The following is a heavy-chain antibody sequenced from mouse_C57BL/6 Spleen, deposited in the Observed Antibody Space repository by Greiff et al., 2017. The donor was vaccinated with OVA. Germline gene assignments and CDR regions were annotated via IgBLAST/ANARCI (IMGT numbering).Heavy chain of an antibody. V-gene: IGHV5-9*01. CDR1: GFTFSSYT. J-gene: IGHJ2*01. Sequence: EVNLVESGGGLVKPGGSLKLSCAASGFTFSSYTMSWVRQTPEKRLEWVATISGGGGNTYYPDSVKGRFTISRDNAKNTLYLQMSSLRSEDTALYYCARHEDSSGFDYWGQGTTLTVSS. CDR3: ARHEDSSGFDY. D-gene: IGHD3-2*02. CDR2: ISGGGGNT.